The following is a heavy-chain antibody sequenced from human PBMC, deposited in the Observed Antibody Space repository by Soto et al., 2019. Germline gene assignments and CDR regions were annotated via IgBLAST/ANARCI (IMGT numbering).Heavy chain of an antibody. CDR2: IIPIFGTA. CDR1: GGTFSSYA. D-gene: IGHD6-6*01. CDR3: ARGYIAARLNYFDY. Sequence: QVQLVQSGAEVKKPGSSVKVSCKASGGTFSSYAISWVRQALGQGLEWMGGIIPIFGTANYAQKFQGRVTITADESTSTAYMELSSLRSEDTAVYYCARGYIAARLNYFDYWGQGTLVTVSS. V-gene: IGHV1-69*01. J-gene: IGHJ4*02.